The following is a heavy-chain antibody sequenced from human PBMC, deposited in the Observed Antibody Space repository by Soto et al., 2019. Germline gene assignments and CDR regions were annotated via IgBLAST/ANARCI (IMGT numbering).Heavy chain of an antibody. V-gene: IGHV4-59*01. D-gene: IGHD6-6*01. Sequence: PSETLSLTCTVSGGSISSYYWSWIRQPPGKGLEWIGYIYYSGSTNYNPSLKSRVTISVDTSKNQFSLKLSSVTAADTAVYYCARDTYSSSSLVLENWFDPWGQGTLVTVSS. CDR2: IYYSGST. CDR1: GGSISSYY. CDR3: ARDTYSSSSLVLENWFDP. J-gene: IGHJ5*02.